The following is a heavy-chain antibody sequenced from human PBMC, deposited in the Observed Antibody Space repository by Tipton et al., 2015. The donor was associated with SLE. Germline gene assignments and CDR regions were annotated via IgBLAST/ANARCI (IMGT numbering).Heavy chain of an antibody. Sequence: TLSLTCTVSGGSISSGSYYWSWIRQPPGEGLEWIGEISHSGSTNYNPSLQSRVTISVDTSKNQFSLKLNSVTAADTAVYYCARGSREVARPLGDWGQGTLVTVSS. V-gene: IGHV4-39*07. J-gene: IGHJ4*02. CDR1: GGSISSGSYY. CDR3: ARGSREVARPLGD. D-gene: IGHD6-6*01. CDR2: ISHSGST.